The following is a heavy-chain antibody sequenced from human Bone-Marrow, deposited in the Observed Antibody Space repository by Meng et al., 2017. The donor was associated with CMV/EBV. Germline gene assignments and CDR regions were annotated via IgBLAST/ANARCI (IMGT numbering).Heavy chain of an antibody. CDR3: ARDRRGYSGYNLWFDP. Sequence: SVKVSCKASGGTFSSYTSSWVRQAPGQGLEWMGRIIPILGIANYAQKFQGRVTITADKSTSTAYMELSSLRSEDTAVYYCARDRRGYSGYNLWFDPWGQGTLVTVSS. CDR2: IIPILGIA. D-gene: IGHD5-12*01. J-gene: IGHJ5*02. CDR1: GGTFSSYT. V-gene: IGHV1-69*04.